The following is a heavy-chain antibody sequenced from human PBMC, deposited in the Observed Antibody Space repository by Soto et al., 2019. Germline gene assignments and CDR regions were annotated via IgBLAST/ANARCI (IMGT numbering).Heavy chain of an antibody. CDR3: ARDEIAAAAEGLHYYYGMDV. V-gene: IGHV1-18*01. J-gene: IGHJ6*02. Sequence: ASVKVSCKASGYTFTSYGISWVRQAPGQGLEWMGWISAYNGSTNYAQKLQGRVTMTTDTSTSTAYMELRSLRSDDTAVYYCARDEIAAAAEGLHYYYGMDVWGQGTTVTVSS. D-gene: IGHD6-13*01. CDR1: GYTFTSYG. CDR2: ISAYNGST.